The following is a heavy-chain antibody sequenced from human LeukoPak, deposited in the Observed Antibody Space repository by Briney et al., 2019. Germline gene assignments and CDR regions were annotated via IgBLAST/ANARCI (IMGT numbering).Heavy chain of an antibody. V-gene: IGHV3-48*04. D-gene: IGHD1/OR15-1a*01. Sequence: GGSLRLSXVASGFMFRNYWMNWVRQAPGKGLEWVSYISSSGGTRYYADSVKGRFTISRDNAKNSLYLQMNSLRAEDTAVYYCARENTDDAFDIWGQETMVTVSS. CDR3: ARENTDDAFDI. CDR2: ISSSGGTR. J-gene: IGHJ3*02. CDR1: GFMFRNYW.